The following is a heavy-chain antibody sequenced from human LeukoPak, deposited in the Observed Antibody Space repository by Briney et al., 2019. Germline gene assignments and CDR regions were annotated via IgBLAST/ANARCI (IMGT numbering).Heavy chain of an antibody. CDR1: GFTFSTSW. V-gene: IGHV3-7*05. CDR2: INQDESKT. J-gene: IGHJ4*02. D-gene: IGHD6-6*01. CDR3: AREYSSSAKDY. Sequence: GGSLRLSCAASGFTFSTSWMSWVRQAPGKGLEWVATINQDESKTYYVDSVRGRFTISRDNAKNSLYLQMNSLRADDTAVYFCAREYSSSAKDYWGQGTLVTVSS.